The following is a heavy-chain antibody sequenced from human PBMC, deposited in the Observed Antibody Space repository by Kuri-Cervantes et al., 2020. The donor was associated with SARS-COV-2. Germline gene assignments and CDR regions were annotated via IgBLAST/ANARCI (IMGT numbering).Heavy chain of an antibody. CDR2: IDWDDDK. J-gene: IGHJ4*02. CDR1: GFSLTTSGMC. Sequence: SGPTLVKPTQTLTLTCTFSGFSLTTSGMCVAWIRQPPGKALEWLARIDWDDDKYYKTSLNTRLSISKDTSKDQVVLTMTNMDPVDTATYYCVRIRTATVIADYWGQGTLGTVSS. CDR3: VRIRTATVIADY. V-gene: IGHV2-70*11. D-gene: IGHD4-11*01.